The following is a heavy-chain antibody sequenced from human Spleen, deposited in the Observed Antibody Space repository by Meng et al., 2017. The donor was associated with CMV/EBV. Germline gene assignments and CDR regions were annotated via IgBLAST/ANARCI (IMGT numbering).Heavy chain of an antibody. J-gene: IGHJ6*02. CDR3: TTDLSAGATDYYYYYGMDV. CDR2: IKSKTDGGTT. V-gene: IGHV3-15*01. CDR1: GFTFSNAW. Sequence: GGSLRLSCAASGFTFSNAWMSWVRQAPGKGLEWVGRIKSKTDGGTTDYAAPVKGRFTISRDDSKNTLYLQMNSLKTEDTAVYYCTTDLSAGATDYYYYYGMDVWGQGTTVTVSS. D-gene: IGHD1-26*01.